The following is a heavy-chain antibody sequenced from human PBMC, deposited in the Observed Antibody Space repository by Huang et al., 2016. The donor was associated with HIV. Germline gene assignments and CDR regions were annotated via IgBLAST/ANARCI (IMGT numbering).Heavy chain of an antibody. CDR1: GDSMNSSY. D-gene: IGHD3-10*01. V-gene: IGHV4-59*13. Sequence: QVHLRESGPGLVKPSETLSLSCSVSGDSMNSSYWNWVRQPPGKGLGWIGHGDVNGNTKYNPALRSRVTISVDTSKKQFYLKLNSVTAGDTAVYYCARRGVAAKHFDFWGQGSVVTVSS. CDR3: ARRGVAAKHFDF. CDR2: GDVNGNT. J-gene: IGHJ4*02.